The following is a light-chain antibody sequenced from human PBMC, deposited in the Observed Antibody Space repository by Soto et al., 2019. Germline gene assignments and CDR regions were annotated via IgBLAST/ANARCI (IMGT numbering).Light chain of an antibody. CDR1: NSNIGSNT. CDR3: AAWDDSLRGRV. J-gene: IGLJ2*01. Sequence: QSVLTQPPSASGTPGQRVTISCSGSNSNIGSNTVSWYQQLPGTAPKSLIYSDNQRPSGVPDRISGSRSGTSASLAISGLQSDDEAEYYCAAWDDSLRGRVFSGGTKLTVL. V-gene: IGLV1-44*01. CDR2: SDN.